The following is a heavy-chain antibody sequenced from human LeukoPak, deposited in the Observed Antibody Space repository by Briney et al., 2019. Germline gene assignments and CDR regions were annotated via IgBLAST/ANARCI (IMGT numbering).Heavy chain of an antibody. D-gene: IGHD3-22*01. CDR3: ARGVGHYYDSSGYPYYFDY. V-gene: IGHV1-69*04. CDR2: IIPILGIA. CDR1: GGTFSSYA. J-gene: IGHJ4*02. Sequence: LVKVSCKASGGTFSSYAISWVRQAPGQGLEWMGRIIPILGIANYAQKFQGRVTITADKSTSTAYMELSSLRSEDTAVYYCARGVGHYYDSSGYPYYFDYWGQGTLITVSS.